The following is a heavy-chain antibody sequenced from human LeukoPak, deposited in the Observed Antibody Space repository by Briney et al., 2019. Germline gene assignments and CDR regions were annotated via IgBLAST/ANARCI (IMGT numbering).Heavy chain of an antibody. CDR3: ARGYCSGSSCYSGFYFDY. D-gene: IGHD2-15*01. Sequence: GGSLRLSCAASGFTFSRYWMSWVRQAPGKGLEWVANIKQDEIEKYFVDSVKGRFTLSRENAKNSLYLQMNSLRAEDTAVYYCARGYCSGSSCYSGFYFDYWGQGALVTVSP. V-gene: IGHV3-7*01. CDR2: IKQDEIEK. J-gene: IGHJ4*02. CDR1: GFTFSRYW.